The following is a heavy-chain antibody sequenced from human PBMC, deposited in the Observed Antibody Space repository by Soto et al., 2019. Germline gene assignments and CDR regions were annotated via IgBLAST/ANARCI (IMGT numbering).Heavy chain of an antibody. Sequence: EVQLVESGGGLVQPGGSLRLSCAASGFTFSSSWMTWVRQAPGKGLEWVANIKQDGSEIYYVDSVKGRFTISRDNTKKSLYLQMNSLRAEDTAVYYCARADYYGSGGDYWGQGTLVTVSS. CDR2: IKQDGSEI. V-gene: IGHV3-7*01. CDR1: GFTFSSSW. CDR3: ARADYYGSGGDY. J-gene: IGHJ4*02. D-gene: IGHD3-10*01.